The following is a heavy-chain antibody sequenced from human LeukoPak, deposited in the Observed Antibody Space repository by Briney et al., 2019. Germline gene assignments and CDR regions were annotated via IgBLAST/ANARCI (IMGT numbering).Heavy chain of an antibody. CDR2: IYYSGST. Sequence: PSETLSLTCTVSGASISSYYWSWIRRPPGKGLEWIGYIYYSGSTNYNPSLKSRVTILVDTSKNQFSLRLSSVTAADTAVYYCARGGRGSWIDLWGQGTLVTVSS. J-gene: IGHJ5*02. D-gene: IGHD1-26*01. CDR1: GASISSYY. V-gene: IGHV4-59*01. CDR3: ARGGRGSWIDL.